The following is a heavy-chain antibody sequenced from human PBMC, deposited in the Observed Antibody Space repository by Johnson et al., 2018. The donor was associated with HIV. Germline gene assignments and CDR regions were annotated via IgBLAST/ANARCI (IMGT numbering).Heavy chain of an antibody. CDR2: ISGDGSSS. Sequence: VQLVESGGGLVQPGGSLRLSCEVSGFTISTFWMHWVRQVPGKGLMWVSRISGDGSSSSYADSVKGRFTISRDNAKNSLYLQMNSLRAEDTAVYYCAKDVMVIAKHDAFDIWGQGTMVTVSS. D-gene: IGHD2-21*01. V-gene: IGHV3-74*01. CDR3: AKDVMVIAKHDAFDI. J-gene: IGHJ3*02. CDR1: GFTISTFW.